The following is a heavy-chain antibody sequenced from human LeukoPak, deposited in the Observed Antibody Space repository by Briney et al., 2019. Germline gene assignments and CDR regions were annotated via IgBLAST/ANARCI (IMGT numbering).Heavy chain of an antibody. CDR3: AKKLSGSGWIFDY. D-gene: IGHD6-19*01. J-gene: IGHJ4*02. CDR2: ISGSGGST. CDR1: GFTFDSYA. V-gene: IGHV3-23*01. Sequence: GGSLRLTCAASGFTFDSYAMNWVRQAPGKGLEWVSAISGSGGSTYYADSVKGRFTISRDNSKNTLYLQMNSLRAEDTAMYYCAKKLSGSGWIFDYWGQGTLVTVSS.